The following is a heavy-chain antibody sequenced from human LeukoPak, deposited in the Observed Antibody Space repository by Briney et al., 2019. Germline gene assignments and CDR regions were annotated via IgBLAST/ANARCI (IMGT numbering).Heavy chain of an antibody. Sequence: SETLSLTCTVSGGSISSYYWSWIRQPPGKGLEWIGEIYYSGSTNYNPSLKSRVTISVDTSKNQFSLKLSSVTAADTAVYYCARVVVGATLDYWGQGTLVTVSS. V-gene: IGHV4-59*01. CDR1: GGSISSYY. D-gene: IGHD1-26*01. CDR3: ARVVVGATLDY. CDR2: IYYSGST. J-gene: IGHJ4*02.